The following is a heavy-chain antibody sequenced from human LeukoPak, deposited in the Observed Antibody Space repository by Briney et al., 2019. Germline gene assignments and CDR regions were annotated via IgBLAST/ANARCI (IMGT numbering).Heavy chain of an antibody. CDR3: AREEWFDP. CDR1: GGSISSGDYY. V-gene: IGHV4-30-4*08. Sequence: SETLSLTCTVSGGSISSGDYYWSWIRQPPGKGLEWIGYIYYSGSTYYNPSLKNRVTLSVDTSKNQFSLKLSSVTAADTAVYYCAREEWFDPWGQGTLVTVSS. J-gene: IGHJ5*02. CDR2: IYYSGST.